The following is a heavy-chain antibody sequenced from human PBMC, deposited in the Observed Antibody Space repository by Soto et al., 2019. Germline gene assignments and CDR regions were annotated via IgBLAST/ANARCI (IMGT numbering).Heavy chain of an antibody. CDR3: ARRYGYRRAAAFDI. J-gene: IGHJ3*02. V-gene: IGHV1-69*13. CDR2: IIPIFGTA. Sequence: GASVKVSCKASGGTFSSYAISWVRQAPGQGLEWMGGIIPIFGTANYAQKFQGRVTITADESTSTAYMELSSLRSEDTAVYYCARRYGYRRAAAFDIWGQGTMVTVSS. CDR1: GGTFSSYA. D-gene: IGHD5-18*01.